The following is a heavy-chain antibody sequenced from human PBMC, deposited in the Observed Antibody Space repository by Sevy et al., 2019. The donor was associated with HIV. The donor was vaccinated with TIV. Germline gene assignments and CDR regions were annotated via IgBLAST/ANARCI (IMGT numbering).Heavy chain of an antibody. J-gene: IGHJ3*01. CDR3: AKDQGGGQNYAIIHLCDL. CDR1: GFTFSVSG. V-gene: IGHV3-33*06. CDR2: IWDDGHNK. Sequence: GGSLRLSCAASGFTFSVSGMHWVRQAPGKGLEWLAVIWDDGHNKYYADSVKGRFTISRDNSKNTLFLQMNSLRVEDTAMYYCAKDQGGGQNYAIIHLCDLWGQGTMVTVSS. D-gene: IGHD2-2*01.